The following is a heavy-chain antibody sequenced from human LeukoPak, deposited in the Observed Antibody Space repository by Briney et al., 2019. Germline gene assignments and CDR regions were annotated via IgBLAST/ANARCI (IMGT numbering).Heavy chain of an antibody. J-gene: IGHJ4*02. CDR2: ISAYNGNT. CDR3: ARDPFFTGIEARPHFNY. CDR1: DYTFTSYG. Sequence: GASVKVSCKASDYTFTSYGIRWVRQAPGQGLEWMGWISAYNGNTNYAQKLQGRVTMTTDTSTSTAYMELRSLRSDDTAVYYCARDPFFTGIEARPHFNYWGQGALVTVSS. D-gene: IGHD6-6*01. V-gene: IGHV1-18*01.